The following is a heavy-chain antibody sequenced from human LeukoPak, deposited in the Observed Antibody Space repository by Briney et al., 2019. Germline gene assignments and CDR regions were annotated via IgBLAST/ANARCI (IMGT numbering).Heavy chain of an antibody. CDR1: GDSISRSSDY. V-gene: IGHV4-39*07. Sequence: SETLSLTCTVSGDSISRSSDYWGWIRQPPGKGLEWIGSIHHSGSTYYNPSLKSRVTISVDTSKNQFSLKLSSVTAADTAVYYCARVWSRGIVVVVAAAFDYWGQGTLVTVSS. D-gene: IGHD2-15*01. CDR3: ARVWSRGIVVVVAAAFDY. CDR2: IHHSGST. J-gene: IGHJ4*02.